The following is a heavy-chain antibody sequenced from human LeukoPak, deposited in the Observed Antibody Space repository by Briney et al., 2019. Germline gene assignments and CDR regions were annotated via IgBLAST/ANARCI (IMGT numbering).Heavy chain of an antibody. Sequence: ASVKVSCKASGYTFTGYYMHWVRQAPGQGLEWMGWINPNSGGTNYAQKFQGRVTMTRDTSISTAYMELRSLRSDDTAVYYCARGGGYCSGGSCYSFPGDAFDIWGQGTMVTVSS. J-gene: IGHJ3*02. V-gene: IGHV1-2*02. CDR1: GYTFTGYY. CDR3: ARGGGYCSGGSCYSFPGDAFDI. D-gene: IGHD2-15*01. CDR2: INPNSGGT.